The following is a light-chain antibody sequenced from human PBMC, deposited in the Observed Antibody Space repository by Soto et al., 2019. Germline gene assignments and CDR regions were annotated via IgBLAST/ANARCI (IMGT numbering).Light chain of an antibody. Sequence: EIVLTQSPGTLSLSPGERATLSCRASQSVSSSYLAWYQQKPGQAPRLLIYGASSRATGIPDRFSGSVSGTDFTLTISSLEPEDFVVYYCQQDGSSPPFTFGQGTKLEIK. J-gene: IGKJ2*01. CDR2: GAS. CDR3: QQDGSSPPFT. CDR1: QSVSSSY. V-gene: IGKV3-20*01.